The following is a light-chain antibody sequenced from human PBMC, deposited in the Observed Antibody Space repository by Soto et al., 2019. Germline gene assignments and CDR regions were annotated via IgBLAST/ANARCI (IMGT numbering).Light chain of an antibody. Sequence: EIVMTQSPATLSVSPGERATLSCRASQSVSSNLAWYQQKPGQAPRLLIYGASTRATGIPARFSGSGSGTEFTLTISSLQSEDFAVYYCQHYNNWPPLTVGGGNKVEIK. CDR1: QSVSSN. V-gene: IGKV3-15*01. J-gene: IGKJ4*01. CDR2: GAS. CDR3: QHYNNWPPLT.